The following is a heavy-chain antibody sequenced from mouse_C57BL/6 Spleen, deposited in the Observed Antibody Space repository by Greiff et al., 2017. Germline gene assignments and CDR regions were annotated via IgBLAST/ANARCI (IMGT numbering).Heavy chain of an antibody. D-gene: IGHD1-1*01. J-gene: IGHJ3*01. Sequence: QVQLKQPGAELVKPGASVKMSCKASGYTFTSYWITWVKQRPGQGLEWIGDIYPGSGRTHYNEKFKSKATLTVDKSSSTAYMQLSSLTSEDSAVYYCARGGPDYYGSSAWFAYWGQGTLVTVSA. CDR1: GYTFTSYW. CDR2: IYPGSGRT. V-gene: IGHV1-55*01. CDR3: ARGGPDYYGSSAWFAY.